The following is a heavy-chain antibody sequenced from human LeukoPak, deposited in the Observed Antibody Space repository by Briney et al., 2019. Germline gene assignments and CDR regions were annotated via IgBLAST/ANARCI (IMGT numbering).Heavy chain of an antibody. V-gene: IGHV3-30*04. D-gene: IGHD2/OR15-2a*01. CDR1: GLTFRAYA. CDR2: ISYDGSRT. CDR3: ARDAQDYFDSTTSFDY. Sequence: GGSLRLSCAASGLTFRAYAMHWVRQAPGQGLEWVAVISYDGSRTYTADSVKGRITISRDNSEDTVYLHMNILRPEDTAVYYCARDAQDYFDSTTSFDYWGQGTLLIVSS. J-gene: IGHJ4*02.